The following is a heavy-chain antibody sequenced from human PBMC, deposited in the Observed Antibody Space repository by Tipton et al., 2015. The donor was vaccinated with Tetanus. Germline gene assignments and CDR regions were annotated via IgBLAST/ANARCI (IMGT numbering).Heavy chain of an antibody. CDR1: GASISSIYS. Sequence: TLSLTCAVSGASISSIYSWSWIRQPPGKGLEWIGYVFRSGSADYNPSLKSRVNISLDRSKNRFSLKLTSVTAADAAVYYCARPSTTVTPRAFDVWGQGTMVTVSS. D-gene: IGHD4-17*01. CDR2: VFRSGSA. J-gene: IGHJ3*01. V-gene: IGHV4-30-2*01. CDR3: ARPSTTVTPRAFDV.